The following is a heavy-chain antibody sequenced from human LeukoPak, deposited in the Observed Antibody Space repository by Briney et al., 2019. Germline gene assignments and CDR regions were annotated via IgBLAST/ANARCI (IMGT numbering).Heavy chain of an antibody. J-gene: IGHJ4*02. CDR2: IYHSGST. Sequence: PSQTLSLTCTVSGGSISSGNYYWSWIRQPPGKGLEWIGYIYHSGSTNYNPSLKSRVTISVDTSQNQFYLKLSSVTAADTAVYYCARDGYSGSDALWGQGTLVTVSS. CDR3: ARDGYSGSDAL. V-gene: IGHV4-61*01. D-gene: IGHD5-12*01. CDR1: GGSISSGNYY.